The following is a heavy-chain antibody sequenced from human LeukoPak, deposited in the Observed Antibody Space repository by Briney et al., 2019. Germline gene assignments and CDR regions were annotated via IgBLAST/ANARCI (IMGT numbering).Heavy chain of an antibody. CDR1: GGSFSGYY. J-gene: IGHJ4*02. D-gene: IGHD5-24*01. CDR2: INHSGST. Sequence: ASETLSLTCAVYGGSFSGYYWSWIRQPPGKELEWIGEINHSGSTNYNPSLKSRVTISVDTSKNQFSLKLSSVTAADTAVYYCASGGYTLFDYWGQGTLVTVSS. CDR3: ASGGYTLFDY. V-gene: IGHV4-34*01.